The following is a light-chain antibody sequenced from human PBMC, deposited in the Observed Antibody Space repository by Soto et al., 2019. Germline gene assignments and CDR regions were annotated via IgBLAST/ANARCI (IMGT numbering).Light chain of an antibody. J-gene: IGKJ1*01. V-gene: IGKV3-15*01. CDR3: QQYNNWPPDRT. CDR1: QSVGSN. CDR2: GAS. Sequence: EIVMTQSPATLSVSPGERATLSCRASQSVGSNLAWYQQKPGQAPRLLIYGASTRATGIPARFSGSGFGTEFTLTIRSLQSEDLAIYFCQQYNNWPPDRTFGQGTKVEIK.